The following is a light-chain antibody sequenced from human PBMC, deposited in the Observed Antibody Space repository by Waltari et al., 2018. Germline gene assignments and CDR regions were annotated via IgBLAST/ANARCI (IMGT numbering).Light chain of an antibody. Sequence: QSALTQPRSVSGSPGQSVTISCTGTSSVVGVYTFVPWYQQHPGKAPQLMIYDVAKRPSGVPDRFSGSKSDNTASLTISGLQAEDEADYYCCSYAGSYSWVFGGGTKLTVL. V-gene: IGLV2-11*01. CDR3: CSYAGSYSWV. CDR1: SSVVGVYTF. CDR2: DVA. J-gene: IGLJ3*02.